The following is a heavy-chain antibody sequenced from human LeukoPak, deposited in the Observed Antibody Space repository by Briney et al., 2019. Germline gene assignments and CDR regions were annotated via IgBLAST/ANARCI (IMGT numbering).Heavy chain of an antibody. CDR2: INPNSGGT. CDR3: ARDFDYYDSSGYYLN. J-gene: IGHJ4*02. CDR1: GYTFTGYY. V-gene: IGHV1-2*02. Sequence: ASVKVSCKASGYTFTGYYMHWVRQAPGQGLEWMGWINPNSGGTNYAQKFQGRVTMTRDMSISTAYMELSRLRSDDTAVYYRARDFDYYDSSGYYLNWGQGTLVTVSS. D-gene: IGHD3-22*01.